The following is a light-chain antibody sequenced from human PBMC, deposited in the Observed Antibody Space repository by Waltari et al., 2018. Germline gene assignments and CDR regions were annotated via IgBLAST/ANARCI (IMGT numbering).Light chain of an antibody. CDR2: SNN. CDR3: AAWDDSLNGLWV. V-gene: IGLV1-44*01. CDR1: SSNIGSNT. J-gene: IGLJ3*02. Sequence: QSVLTQPPSASGTPGQRVTISCSGSSSNIGSNTVNWYQQLPGTAPKLLIYSNNRRASGVPDRFSGSKSGTSASLAISGLQSEDEADYYCAAWDDSLNGLWVFGGGTKLTVL.